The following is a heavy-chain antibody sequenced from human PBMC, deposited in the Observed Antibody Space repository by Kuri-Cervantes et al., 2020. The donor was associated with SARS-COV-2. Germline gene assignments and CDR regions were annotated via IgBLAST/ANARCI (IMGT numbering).Heavy chain of an antibody. Sequence: GESLKISCAASGSTFSSYGIHWVRQAPSKGLEWVAVISYDGSNKYYADSVKGRFTLSRDNAKNMLFLQMNSLRAEDTAVYYCVRDGDRWNFDYWGQGTLVTVSS. CDR1: GSTFSSYG. J-gene: IGHJ4*02. CDR3: VRDGDRWNFDY. V-gene: IGHV3-30*03. D-gene: IGHD7-27*01. CDR2: ISYDGSNK.